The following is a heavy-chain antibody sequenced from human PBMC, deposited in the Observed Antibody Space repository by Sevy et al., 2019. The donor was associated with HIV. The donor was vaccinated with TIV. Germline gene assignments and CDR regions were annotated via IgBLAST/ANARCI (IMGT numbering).Heavy chain of an antibody. V-gene: IGHV3-23*01. CDR3: AKEQRITMVRGSPYYGMDV. D-gene: IGHD3-10*01. J-gene: IGHJ6*02. CDR1: GFTFSSYA. CDR2: ISGSGGST. Sequence: GGSLRLSCAASGFTFSSYAMSWVRQAPGKGLEWVSAISGSGGSTYYADSVKGRFTISRDNSKNTLYLKMNSLRAEDTAVYYCAKEQRITMVRGSPYYGMDVWGQGTTVTVSS.